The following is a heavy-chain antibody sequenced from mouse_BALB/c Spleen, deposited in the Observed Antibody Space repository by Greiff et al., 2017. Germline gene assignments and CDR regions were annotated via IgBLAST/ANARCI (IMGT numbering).Heavy chain of an antibody. Sequence: EVHLVESGGGLVQPGGSLKLSCAASGFTFSSYGMSWVRQTPDKRLELVATINSNGGSTYYPDSVKGRFTISRDNAKNTLYLQMSSLKSEDTAMYYCARELGRGAMDYWGQGTSVTVSS. V-gene: IGHV5-6-3*01. D-gene: IGHD4-1*01. J-gene: IGHJ4*01. CDR3: ARELGRGAMDY. CDR1: GFTFSSYG. CDR2: INSNGGST.